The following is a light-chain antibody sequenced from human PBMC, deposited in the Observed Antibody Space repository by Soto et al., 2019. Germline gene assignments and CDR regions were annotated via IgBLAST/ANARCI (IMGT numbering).Light chain of an antibody. CDR2: LGS. J-gene: IGKJ1*01. CDR1: QSLLHSNGYNY. V-gene: IGKV2-28*01. CDR3: MQALQTPPWT. Sequence: DIVMTQSPLSLPVTPGEPASISCRSSQSLLHSNGYNYLGWYLQKPGQSPQLLIYLGSNRASGVTDRLSGSGSGTDFTLKISRVEAEDVGVYYCMQALQTPPWTFGQGTKVEIK.